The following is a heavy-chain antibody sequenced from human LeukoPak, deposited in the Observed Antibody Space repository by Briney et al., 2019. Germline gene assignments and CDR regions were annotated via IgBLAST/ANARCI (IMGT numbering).Heavy chain of an antibody. CDR3: ARDFPAMEYYFDY. Sequence: GGSLRLPCAASGITFSSYEMNWVRQAPGKGLEWVSYISSSGRTKYYADSVKGRFTISRDNVKNSLYLQMNSLRAEDTAVYYCARDFPAMEYYFDYWGQGTLVTVSS. CDR1: GITFSSYE. CDR2: ISSSGRTK. V-gene: IGHV3-48*03. J-gene: IGHJ4*02. D-gene: IGHD5-18*01.